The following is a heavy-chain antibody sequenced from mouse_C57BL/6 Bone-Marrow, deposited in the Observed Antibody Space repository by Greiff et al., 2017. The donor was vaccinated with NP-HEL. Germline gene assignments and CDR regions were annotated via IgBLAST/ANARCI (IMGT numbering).Heavy chain of an antibody. Sequence: EVKLMESGVGLVKPGGSLKLSCAASGFTFSSYAMSWVRQTPEKRLEWVAYISSGGDYIYYADTVKGRFTISRDNARNTLYLQMSSLKSEDTAMYYCTRAGYYSYWYFDVWGTGTTVTVSS. CDR1: GFTFSSYA. J-gene: IGHJ1*03. CDR2: ISSGGDYI. CDR3: TRAGYYSYWYFDV. V-gene: IGHV5-9-1*02. D-gene: IGHD2-3*01.